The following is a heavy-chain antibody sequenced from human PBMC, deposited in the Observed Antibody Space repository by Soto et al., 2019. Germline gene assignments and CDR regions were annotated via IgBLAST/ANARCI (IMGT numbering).Heavy chain of an antibody. CDR3: ARWRGYCSGGSCPGAFDI. CDR1: GGSFSGYY. CDR2: INHSGST. D-gene: IGHD2-15*01. Sequence: PSETLCLTCAAYGGSFSGYYWSWIRQPPGKGLEWIGEINHSGSTNYNPSLKRRVTISVDTSKNQFSLKLSSVTAADTAVYYCARWRGYCSGGSCPGAFDIWGQGTMVTVSS. J-gene: IGHJ3*02. V-gene: IGHV4-34*01.